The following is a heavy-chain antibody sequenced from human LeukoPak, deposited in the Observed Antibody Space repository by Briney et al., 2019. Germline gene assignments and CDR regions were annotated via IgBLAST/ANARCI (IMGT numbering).Heavy chain of an antibody. CDR3: AGPIPNSSSWYGYNYYYGMDV. CDR1: GYTFTSYY. Sequence: ASVKVSCKASGYTFTSYYMHWVRQAPGQGLEWMGIINPSGGSTSYAQKFQGRVTMTRDTSTSTVYMELSSLRSEDTPVYYCAGPIPNSSSWYGYNYYYGMDVWGQGTTVTVSS. D-gene: IGHD6-13*01. J-gene: IGHJ6*02. V-gene: IGHV1-46*01. CDR2: INPSGGST.